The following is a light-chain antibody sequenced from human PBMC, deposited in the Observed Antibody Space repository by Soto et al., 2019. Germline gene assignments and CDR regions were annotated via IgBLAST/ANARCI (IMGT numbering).Light chain of an antibody. CDR3: QQYGSSPLT. J-gene: IGKJ1*01. CDR1: QSVTSSY. CDR2: GAS. Sequence: EIVLTQSPGTLSLSPGEAATLSCRASQSVTSSYLAWYQQKPGQAPRLLIYGASSRATGIPDRFSGSGSGTDFILTISRLEPEDFAVYYCQQYGSSPLTFGQGTNVEI. V-gene: IGKV3-20*01.